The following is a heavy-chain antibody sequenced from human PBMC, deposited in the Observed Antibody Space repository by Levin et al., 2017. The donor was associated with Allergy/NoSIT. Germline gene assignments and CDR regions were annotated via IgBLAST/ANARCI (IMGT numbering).Heavy chain of an antibody. V-gene: IGHV3-74*01. D-gene: IGHD7-27*01. Sequence: GESLKISCAASGFTFSSHWMHWVRQTPGKGLMWVSRLNEDGRTTNYADSVRGRFTISRDNAKNTVSLHMNSLRAEDTAVYYCARGILGTSVAFDIWGQGTMVTVSS. CDR1: GFTFSSHW. J-gene: IGHJ3*02. CDR2: LNEDGRTT. CDR3: ARGILGTSVAFDI.